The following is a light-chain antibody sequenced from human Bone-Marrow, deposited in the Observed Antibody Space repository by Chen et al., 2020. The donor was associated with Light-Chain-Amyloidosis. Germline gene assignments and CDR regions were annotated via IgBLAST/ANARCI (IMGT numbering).Light chain of an antibody. V-gene: IGLV3-21*02. CDR1: NIGTTS. CDR2: DDS. J-gene: IGLJ3*02. Sequence: SYVLTQPSSVSVALGQTATLACGGYNIGTTSVHWYQQTPGLAPLLVVYDDSDRPSGIPGRLSGSNSENTATLTISRVEAGDEADYYCQVWDRGSDRPVFGGGTKLTVL. CDR3: QVWDRGSDRPV.